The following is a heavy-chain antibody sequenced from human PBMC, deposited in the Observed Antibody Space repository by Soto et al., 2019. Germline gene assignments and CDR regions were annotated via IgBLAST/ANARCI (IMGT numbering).Heavy chain of an antibody. J-gene: IGHJ4*02. CDR3: ARHTPAISISDH. D-gene: IGHD2-15*01. CDR2: IYYSGST. V-gene: IGHV4-39*01. Sequence: PSETLSLTCTVSGGSISSSSYYWGWIRQPSGRGLEWIGSIYYSGSTYYNPSLKSRVTISVDTSKNQFSLKLSSVTAADTAVYYCARHTPAISISDHWGQGTLVTVSS. CDR1: GGSISSSSYY.